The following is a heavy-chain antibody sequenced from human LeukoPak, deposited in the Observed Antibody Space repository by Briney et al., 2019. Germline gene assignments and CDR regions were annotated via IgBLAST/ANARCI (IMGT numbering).Heavy chain of an antibody. CDR1: GFTFSSYG. CDR3: AKDRSSGWQNLYHGMDV. Sequence: GGSLRLSCAASGFTFSSYGMHWVRQAPGKGLEWVAVISYDGSNKYYADSVKGRFTISRDNSKNTLYLQMNSLRAEDTAVYYCAKDRSSGWQNLYHGMDVWGQGTTVTVSS. J-gene: IGHJ6*02. V-gene: IGHV3-30*18. D-gene: IGHD6-19*01. CDR2: ISYDGSNK.